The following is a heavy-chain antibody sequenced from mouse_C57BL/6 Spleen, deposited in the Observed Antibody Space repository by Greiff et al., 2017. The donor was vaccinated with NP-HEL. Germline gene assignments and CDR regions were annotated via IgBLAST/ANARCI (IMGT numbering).Heavy chain of an antibody. D-gene: IGHD4-1*01. Sequence: QVQLQQPGAELVMPGASVKLSCKASGYTFTSYWMHWVKQRPGQGLEWIGEIDPSDSYTNYNQKFKGKSTWTVDKSSSTAYMQLSSLTSEDSAVYYCACLTGTGAMDYWGQGTSVTVSS. V-gene: IGHV1-69*01. J-gene: IGHJ4*01. CDR1: GYTFTSYW. CDR3: ACLTGTGAMDY. CDR2: IDPSDSYT.